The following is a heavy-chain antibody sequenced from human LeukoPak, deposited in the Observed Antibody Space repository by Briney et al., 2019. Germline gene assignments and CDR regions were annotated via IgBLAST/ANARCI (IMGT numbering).Heavy chain of an antibody. CDR3: ARDRGYGGNSLLY. D-gene: IGHD4-23*01. CDR2: IYSGGNT. J-gene: IGHJ4*02. CDR1: GFTVISNY. V-gene: IGHV3-53*01. Sequence: GGSLRLSCAASGFTVISNYMSWVRQAPGKGLEWVSVIYSGGNTYYADSVKGRFTISRDNSKNTLYLQMNNLRAEDTAVYYCARDRGYGGNSLLYWGQGTLVTVSS.